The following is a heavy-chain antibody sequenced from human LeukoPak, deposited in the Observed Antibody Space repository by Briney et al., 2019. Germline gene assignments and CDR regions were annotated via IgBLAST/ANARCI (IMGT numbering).Heavy chain of an antibody. Sequence: ASVKVSCKVSGYTLTELSMHWVRQAPGKGLEWMGGFNPEDGETIYAQKFQGRVTMTEDTSTDTAYMELSSLRSEDTAVYYCATGGSGRVRDYYYMDVWGKGTTVTVSS. D-gene: IGHD2-15*01. CDR1: GYTLTELS. J-gene: IGHJ6*03. CDR3: ATGGSGRVRDYYYMDV. CDR2: FNPEDGET. V-gene: IGHV1-24*01.